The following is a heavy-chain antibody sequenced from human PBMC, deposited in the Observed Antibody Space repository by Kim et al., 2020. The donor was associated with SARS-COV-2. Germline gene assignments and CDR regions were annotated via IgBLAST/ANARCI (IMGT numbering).Heavy chain of an antibody. D-gene: IGHD6-19*01. Sequence: GGSLRLSCAASGFTFSSYGMHWVRQAPGKGLEWVAVISYDGSNKYYADSVKGRFTISRDNSKNTLYLQMNSLRPEDTAVYYCARGAVAGDHAFDIWGQGTMVTVSS. J-gene: IGHJ3*02. CDR3: ARGAVAGDHAFDI. CDR2: ISYDGSNK. V-gene: IGHV3-30*03. CDR1: GFTFSSYG.